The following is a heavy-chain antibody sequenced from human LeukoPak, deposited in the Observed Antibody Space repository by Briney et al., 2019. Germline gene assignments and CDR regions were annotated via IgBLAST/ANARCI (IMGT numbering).Heavy chain of an antibody. CDR2: INTSGST. D-gene: IGHD3-10*01. V-gene: IGHV4-4*07. CDR1: GGSISSYY. CDR3: AREGSGSYLGYYYYMEV. Sequence: PSETLSLTCTVSGGSISSYYYSWIRQPAGKGLERIGRINTSGSTNYNPSLKSRVTISADKSKKQFSLRLTSVTAADTAVYYCAREGSGSYLGYYYYMEVWGTGTTVTVSS. J-gene: IGHJ6*03.